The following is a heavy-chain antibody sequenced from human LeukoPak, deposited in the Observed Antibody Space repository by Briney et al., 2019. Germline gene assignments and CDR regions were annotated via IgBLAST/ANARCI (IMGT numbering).Heavy chain of an antibody. CDR2: ITNDGRET. Sequence: GGSLRLSCVVSGLSFGNHWMHWVRHVPGQGPVRVAHITNDGRETAYADSVKGRFTVSRDYDKSTVYLEMHSLRVDDTAVYYCARVNLRGSQYNWFDRWGQGTLVTVSS. CDR3: ARVNLRGSQYNWFDR. J-gene: IGHJ5*02. D-gene: IGHD1-26*01. CDR1: GLSFGNHW. V-gene: IGHV3-74*03.